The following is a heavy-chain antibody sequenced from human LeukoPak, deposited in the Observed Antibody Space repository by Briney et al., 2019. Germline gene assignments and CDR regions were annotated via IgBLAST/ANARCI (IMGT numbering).Heavy chain of an antibody. CDR1: GFTFDDYA. CDR2: ISWNSGSI. D-gene: IGHD3-10*01. V-gene: IGHV3-9*01. Sequence: GGSLRLSYAASGFTFDDYAMHWVRQAPGKGLEWVSGISWNSGSIGYADSVKGRFTISRDNAKNSLYLQMNSLRAEDTALYYCAKSMVRGVIITLDYWGQGTLVTVSS. J-gene: IGHJ4*02. CDR3: AKSMVRGVIITLDY.